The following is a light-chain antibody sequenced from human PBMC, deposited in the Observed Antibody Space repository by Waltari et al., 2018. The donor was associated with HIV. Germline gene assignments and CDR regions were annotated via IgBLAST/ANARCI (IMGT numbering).Light chain of an antibody. V-gene: IGLV2-14*03. CDR1: SNDVGGYNY. J-gene: IGLJ2*01. CDR2: DVT. Sequence: QSALTQPASVSGSPGQSITISCTGTSNDVGGYNYVSWYQQHPGKAPKLMIYDVTTRPSGVPARFSGSKSGNTASLTISGLQAEDEADYYCSSYTKTLYVIFGGGTKLTVL. CDR3: SSYTKTLYVI.